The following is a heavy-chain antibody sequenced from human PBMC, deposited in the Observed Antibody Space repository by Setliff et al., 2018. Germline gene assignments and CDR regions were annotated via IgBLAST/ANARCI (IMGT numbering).Heavy chain of an antibody. J-gene: IGHJ3*02. V-gene: IGHV5-51*01. CDR3: SRQAILGSDAFDI. CDR1: GYSFTNYW. D-gene: IGHD3-16*01. Sequence: GESLKLSCKGSGYSFTNYWIGWVRQMPGKGLEWMGIIYPGDSDTRYSPSFQGQVTISADKSISTAYLQWSSLKASDTAMCYCSRQAILGSDAFDIWGQGTMVTVS. CDR2: IYPGDSDT.